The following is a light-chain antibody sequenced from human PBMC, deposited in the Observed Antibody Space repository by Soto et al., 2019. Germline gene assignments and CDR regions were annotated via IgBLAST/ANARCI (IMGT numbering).Light chain of an antibody. CDR1: SSNIGSNT. CDR2: SNN. J-gene: IGLJ2*01. V-gene: IGLV1-44*01. Sequence: QSVLTQPPSASGTPGQRVTLSCSGSSSNIGSNTVNWYQQLPGTASKLLIYSNNQRPSGVPARFSGSKSGTSASLAISGLQSEDEADYDCAAWDDSLNGVVFGGGTKLTVL. CDR3: AAWDDSLNGVV.